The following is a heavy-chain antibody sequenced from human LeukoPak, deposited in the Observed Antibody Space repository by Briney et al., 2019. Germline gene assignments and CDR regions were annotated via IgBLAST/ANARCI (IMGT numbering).Heavy chain of an antibody. V-gene: IGHV4-39*01. J-gene: IGHJ4*02. CDR3: ARRGVTRNYFDY. CDR1: GGSISSSSYY. Sequence: PSETLSLTCTVSGGSISSSSYYWGWIRQPPGKGLEWIGSIYYSGSTYYNPSLKSRVTISVDTSKNQFSLKLSSVTAADTAVYYCARRGVTRNYFDYWGRGTLVTVSS. D-gene: IGHD2-21*02. CDR2: IYYSGST.